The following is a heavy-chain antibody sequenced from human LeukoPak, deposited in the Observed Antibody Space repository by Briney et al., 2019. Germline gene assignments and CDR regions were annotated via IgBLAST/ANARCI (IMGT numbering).Heavy chain of an antibody. CDR2: IYHSGYT. V-gene: IGHV4-39*01. CDR1: GGSINSSSYY. Sequence: PSDTLSLTCTVSGGSINSSSYYWGWIRQPPGEALEWIGSIYHSGYTYYNPSLKSRVTISVDTSKSQFSLKLSSVTAADTAVYYCARSSMFRGVTVDYWGQGTLVTVSS. CDR3: ARSSMFRGVTVDY. J-gene: IGHJ4*02. D-gene: IGHD3-10*01.